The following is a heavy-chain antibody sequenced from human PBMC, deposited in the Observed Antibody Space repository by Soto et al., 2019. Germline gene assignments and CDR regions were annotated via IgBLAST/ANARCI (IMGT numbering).Heavy chain of an antibody. Sequence: GGSLRLSCAASGFTFSSYAMSWVRQAPGKGLEWVSAISGSGGSTYYADSVKGRITISRDNAKNTQYLQMNSLRAEDTAVYYCAKDSTYYYGSGSSRFDYWGQGTLVTVSS. CDR2: ISGSGGST. J-gene: IGHJ4*02. V-gene: IGHV3-23*01. D-gene: IGHD3-10*01. CDR1: GFTFSSYA. CDR3: AKDSTYYYGSGSSRFDY.